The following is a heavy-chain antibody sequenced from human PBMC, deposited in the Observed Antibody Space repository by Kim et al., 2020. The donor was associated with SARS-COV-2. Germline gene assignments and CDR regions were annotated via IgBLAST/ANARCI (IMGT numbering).Heavy chain of an antibody. V-gene: IGHV4-4*02. J-gene: IGHJ6*02. CDR2: T. D-gene: IGHD1-26*01. CDR3: ARDPLLSPGGV. Sequence: TNYSPSLKSRVTISVDKSKNQFSLKLSSVTAADTAVYYCARDPLLSPGGVWGQGTTVTVSS.